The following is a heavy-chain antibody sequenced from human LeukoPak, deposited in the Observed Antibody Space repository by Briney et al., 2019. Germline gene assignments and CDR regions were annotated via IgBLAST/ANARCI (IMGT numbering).Heavy chain of an antibody. Sequence: GSLRLSCEASGFTFSSHPMNWVRQAPGKGLEWVSYITSSSSVIYSADSVKGQFTISRDNAKNSLYLQMNSLRAEDTAVYFCARGYLHAFDIWGQGTMVTVSS. V-gene: IGHV3-48*01. CDR1: GFTFSSHP. D-gene: IGHD5-18*01. CDR3: ARGYLHAFDI. J-gene: IGHJ3*02. CDR2: ITSSSSVI.